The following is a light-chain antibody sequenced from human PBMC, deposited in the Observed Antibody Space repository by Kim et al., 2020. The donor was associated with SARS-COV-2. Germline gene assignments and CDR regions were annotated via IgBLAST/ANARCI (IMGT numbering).Light chain of an antibody. CDR3: QQSYITPFT. CDR1: QSISSH. V-gene: IGKV1-39*01. CDR2: AAS. Sequence: DIQMTQSPSSLSASVGDRVTITCRTTQSISSHLNWYQQKPGRAPKLLISAASTLQGGVPSRFSGGGSETDFTLTISSLQPDDFATYFCQQSYITPFTSRPGTKVDIK. J-gene: IGKJ3*01.